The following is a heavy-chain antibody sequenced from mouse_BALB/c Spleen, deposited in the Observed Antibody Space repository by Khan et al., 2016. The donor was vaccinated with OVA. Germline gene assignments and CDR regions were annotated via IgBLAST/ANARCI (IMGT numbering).Heavy chain of an antibody. V-gene: IGHV3-2*02. CDR2: ISYSGST. CDR3: AITARINY. CDR1: GYSITSGYG. Sequence: EVQLQESGPGLVKPSQSLSLTCTVTGYSITSGYGWNWIRQFPGNQLEWMGYISYSGSTNYNQSLKSRISITRDTPKNQFFLQLNSVTTEDTATYCWAITARINYWGQGTTLTVSS. D-gene: IGHD1-2*01. J-gene: IGHJ2*01.